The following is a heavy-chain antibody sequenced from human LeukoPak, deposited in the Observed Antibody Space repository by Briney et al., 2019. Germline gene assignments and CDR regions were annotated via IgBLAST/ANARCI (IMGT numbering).Heavy chain of an antibody. J-gene: IGHJ3*02. CDR3: AREGLNDAFDI. Sequence: PGGSLRLSCAASGFTFSSYGMHWVRQAPGKGLEWVAVISYDGSNKYYADSVKGRFTISRDNSKNTLYLQMNSLRAEDTAVYYCAREGLNDAFDIWGQGTMVTVSS. V-gene: IGHV3-30*03. CDR1: GFTFSSYG. CDR2: ISYDGSNK.